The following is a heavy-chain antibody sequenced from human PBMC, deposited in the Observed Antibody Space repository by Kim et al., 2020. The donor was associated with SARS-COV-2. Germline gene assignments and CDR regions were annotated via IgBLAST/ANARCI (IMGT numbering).Heavy chain of an antibody. CDR2: VHNSGAT. CDR3: ARADNYIFY. V-gene: IGHV4-59*11. D-gene: IGHD3-10*01. J-gene: IGHJ4*02. CDR1: GGSITSHY. Sequence: SETLSLTCRVSGGSITSHYWSWLRQFPGKGLEWIGYVHNSGATDYNASLKSRVTISLGASKNQFFLQLGSGTAADTAVYYCARADNYIFYWGRGILVNVS.